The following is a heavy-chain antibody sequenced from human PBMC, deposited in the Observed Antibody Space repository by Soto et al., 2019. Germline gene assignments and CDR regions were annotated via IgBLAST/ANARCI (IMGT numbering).Heavy chain of an antibody. J-gene: IGHJ6*02. Sequence: QGLLVQSGAEVKQPGASVKVSCKASGYSFTTYGISWVRQAPGQGLEWMGWISGYNGDTNNAQKFHDRVTMTIDRSTTTAYLELRSLTSHDTAVYYCAKNGQPPYYYYGMDVWDQGTTVTVSS. V-gene: IGHV1-18*01. D-gene: IGHD2-8*01. CDR1: GYSFTTYG. CDR3: AKNGQPPYYYYGMDV. CDR2: ISGYNGDT.